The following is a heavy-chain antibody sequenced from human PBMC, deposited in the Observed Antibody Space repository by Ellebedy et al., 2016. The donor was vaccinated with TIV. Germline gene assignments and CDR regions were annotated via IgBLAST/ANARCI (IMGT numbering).Heavy chain of an antibody. CDR1: GGTFNNYA. D-gene: IGHD6-13*01. V-gene: IGHV1-2*02. Sequence: ASVKVSCKASGGTFNNYAFSWVRQAPGQGLEWMGWINPNSGGTKYEQKFQGRVTMTRETSISTAYMELSRLRCDDTAVYYCARAGERWYSSPDVWGQGTTVTVSS. J-gene: IGHJ6*02. CDR3: ARAGERWYSSPDV. CDR2: INPNSGGT.